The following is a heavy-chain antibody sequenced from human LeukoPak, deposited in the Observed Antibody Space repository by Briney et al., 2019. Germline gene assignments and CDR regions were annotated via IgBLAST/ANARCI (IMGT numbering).Heavy chain of an antibody. V-gene: IGHV4-39*07. CDR1: GGSISSSSYY. CDR3: ARAGTLTVELSYYFDY. D-gene: IGHD7-27*01. J-gene: IGHJ4*02. CDR2: IYYSGST. Sequence: SETLSLTCTVSGGSISSSSYYWGWIRQPPGKGLEWIGSIYYSGSTYYNPSLKSRVTISVDTSKNQFSLKLSSVTAADTAVYYCARAGTLTVELSYYFDYWGQGTLVTVSS.